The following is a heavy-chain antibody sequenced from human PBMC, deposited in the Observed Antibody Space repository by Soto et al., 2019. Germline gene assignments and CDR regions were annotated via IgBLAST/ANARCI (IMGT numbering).Heavy chain of an antibody. V-gene: IGHV1-69*12. D-gene: IGHD1-1*01. CDR2: IIPIFGTA. CDR1: GGTFSTYA. J-gene: IGHJ6*02. CDR3: ARSLGLEYYYGMDV. Sequence: QVQLVQSGAEVKKPGSSVMLSCKASGGTFSTYAISWVRQAPGQGLEWMGGIIPIFGTASYAQKFQGRGPMTADESTSTAYMELRSLTSEDTAVYYCARSLGLEYYYGMDVWGQGTTVTVSS.